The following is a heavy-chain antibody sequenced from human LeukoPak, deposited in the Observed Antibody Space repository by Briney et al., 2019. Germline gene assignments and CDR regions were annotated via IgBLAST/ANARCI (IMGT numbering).Heavy chain of an antibody. V-gene: IGHV3-66*02. CDR1: GFTVSSNY. J-gene: IGHJ4*02. D-gene: IGHD3-22*01. Sequence: PGGSLRLSCAASGFTVSSNYMSWVRQAPGKGLEWVSVIYSGGSTYYADSVKGRFTISRDKSKNTLYLQMNSLRAEDTAVYYCARDDRSGYHYRFDYWGQGTLVTVSS. CDR2: IYSGGST. CDR3: ARDDRSGYHYRFDY.